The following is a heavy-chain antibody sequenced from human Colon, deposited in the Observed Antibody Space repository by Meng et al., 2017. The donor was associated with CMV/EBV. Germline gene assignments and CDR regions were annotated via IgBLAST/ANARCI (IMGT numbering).Heavy chain of an antibody. Sequence: SVKVSCKAPGGTFSKYVISWVRQGPGQGPEWMGRIIPVLKTPDYAQKFQGRVTITADKSTNTVYMELSSLRSEDTAMYYCARRQEDSSDYFFDWGQGTMVTVSS. CDR3: ARRQEDSSDYFFD. CDR2: IIPVLKTP. V-gene: IGHV1-69*04. D-gene: IGHD6-19*01. J-gene: IGHJ4*02. CDR1: GGTFSKYV.